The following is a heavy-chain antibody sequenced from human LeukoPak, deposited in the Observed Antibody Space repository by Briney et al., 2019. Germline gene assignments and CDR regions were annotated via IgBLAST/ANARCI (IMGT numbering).Heavy chain of an antibody. Sequence: GGSLRLSCAASGFTFDDYAMHWVRQAPGKGLEWVSGISGSGGSTYYADSVKGRFTISRDNSKNTLYLQMNSLRAEDTAVYYCAKTAGQQLYDAFDIWGQGTMVTISS. CDR1: GFTFDDYA. D-gene: IGHD6-13*01. J-gene: IGHJ3*02. V-gene: IGHV3-23*01. CDR3: AKTAGQQLYDAFDI. CDR2: ISGSGGST.